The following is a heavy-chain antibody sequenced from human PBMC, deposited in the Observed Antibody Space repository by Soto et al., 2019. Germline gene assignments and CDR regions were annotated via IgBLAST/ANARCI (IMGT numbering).Heavy chain of an antibody. CDR1: GGSISSYY. CDR3: ARPAVAPTGYYYMDV. J-gene: IGHJ6*03. CDR2: IYYSGST. D-gene: IGHD6-19*01. Sequence: QVQLQESGPGLVKPSETLSLTCTVSGGSISSYYWSCIRQPPGQGLEWIGYIYYSGSTNYNPSLKSRVTISVDTSKNQFSLKLSSVTAADTAVYYCARPAVAPTGYYYMDVWGKGTTVTVSS. V-gene: IGHV4-59*08.